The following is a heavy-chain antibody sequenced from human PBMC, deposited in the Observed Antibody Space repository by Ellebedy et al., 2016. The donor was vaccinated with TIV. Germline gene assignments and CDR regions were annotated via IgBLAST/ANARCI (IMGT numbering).Heavy chain of an antibody. CDR1: GFTFSSYA. V-gene: IGHV3-21*01. D-gene: IGHD3-16*01. CDR2: INDISSHI. CDR3: ARGMRVMSYYYGMDV. Sequence: GGSLRLSCAASGFTFSSYAMNWVRQAPGKGLEWVSSINDISSHIYYADSLRGRFTISRDNAKNSLYLQMNSLRAEDTAVYYCARGMRVMSYYYGMDVWGQGTTVTVSS. J-gene: IGHJ6*02.